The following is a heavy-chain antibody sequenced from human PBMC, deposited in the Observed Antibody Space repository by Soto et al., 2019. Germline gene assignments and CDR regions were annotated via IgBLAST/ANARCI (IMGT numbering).Heavy chain of an antibody. J-gene: IGHJ3*02. Sequence: SVKVTCTGSGYTLTGFYMDWVRHAPGQGLEWMGWINPNTGGTNYAQKFQGWVTMTRDTSISTVYMDLRRLRSDDTAVYYCARGASFTWFGHSYADIWGQGTLVTVS. CDR1: GYTLTGFY. V-gene: IGHV1-2*04. CDR2: INPNTGGT. D-gene: IGHD3-10*01. CDR3: ARGASFTWFGHSYADI.